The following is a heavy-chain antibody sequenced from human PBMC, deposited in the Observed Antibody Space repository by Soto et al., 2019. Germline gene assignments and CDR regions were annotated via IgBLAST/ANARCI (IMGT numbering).Heavy chain of an antibody. J-gene: IGHJ6*02. D-gene: IGHD3-3*01. CDR3: ARDGTKIFGVVISYYYYYYGMDV. V-gene: IGHV3-33*01. CDR2: IWYDGSNK. CDR1: GFTFSSYG. Sequence: GGSLRLSCAASGFTFSSYGMHWVRQAPGKGLEWVAVIWYDGSNKYYADSVKGRFTIPRDNSKNTLYLQMNSLRAEDTAVYYCARDGTKIFGVVISYYYYYYGMDVWGQGTTVTVSS.